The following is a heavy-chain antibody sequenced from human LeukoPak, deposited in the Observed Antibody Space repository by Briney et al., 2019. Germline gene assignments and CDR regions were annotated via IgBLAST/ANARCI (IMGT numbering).Heavy chain of an antibody. J-gene: IGHJ4*02. CDR3: ARGPYCSGGSCYSDY. CDR2: INPNTGGA. Sequence: ASVKVSCKASGYTFTAYYIHWVRQAPGQGLEWMGWINPNTGGANYAREFKGRVILTRDTSSTTAYMELSRLRPDDTAIYYCARGPYCSGGSCYSDYWGQGTLVTVSS. CDR1: GYTFTAYY. V-gene: IGHV1-2*02. D-gene: IGHD2-15*01.